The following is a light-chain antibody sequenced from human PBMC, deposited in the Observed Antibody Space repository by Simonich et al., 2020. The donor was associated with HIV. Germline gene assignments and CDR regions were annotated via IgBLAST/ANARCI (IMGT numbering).Light chain of an antibody. V-gene: IGKV1-5*03. Sequence: DIQMTQSPSTLSASVGDRVTITCRASQSINNWLAWYQQKPGKAPKLLIYKASSLESGVPSRFSGSGSGTEFTLTISSLQPDDFAVYYCQQYKSYSRTFGQGTKVEI. CDR3: QQYKSYSRT. J-gene: IGKJ1*01. CDR1: QSINNW. CDR2: KAS.